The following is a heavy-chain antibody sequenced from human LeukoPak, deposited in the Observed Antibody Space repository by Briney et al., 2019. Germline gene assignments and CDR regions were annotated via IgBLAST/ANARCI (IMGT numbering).Heavy chain of an antibody. D-gene: IGHD5-18*01. J-gene: IGHJ3*02. CDR1: GFTFSSYS. CDR2: ISSSSSYI. CDR3: AREVDTAGLPSDAFDI. Sequence: GGSLRLSCAASGFTFSSYSMNWVRQAPGKGLEWVSSISSSSSYIYYADSVKGRFTISRDNAKNSLYLQMNSLRAEDTAVYYCAREVDTAGLPSDAFDIWGRGTMVTVSS. V-gene: IGHV3-21*01.